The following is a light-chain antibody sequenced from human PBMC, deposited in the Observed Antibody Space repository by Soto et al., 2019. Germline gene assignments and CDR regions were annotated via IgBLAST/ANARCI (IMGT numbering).Light chain of an antibody. J-gene: IGKJ1*01. CDR1: ESVGTN. CDR3: QQWIRWT. Sequence: EIVMTQSPDTLPVSPGDRATLSCRASESVGTNVAWFQQRPGQAPRLLIYGASTRVAGIPARFSGSGSETEFTLTISSLQSEDFAIYHCQQWIRWTFGQGTRLELK. V-gene: IGKV3-15*01. CDR2: GAS.